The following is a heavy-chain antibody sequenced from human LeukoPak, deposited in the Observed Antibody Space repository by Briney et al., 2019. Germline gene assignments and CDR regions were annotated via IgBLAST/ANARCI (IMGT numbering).Heavy chain of an antibody. V-gene: IGHV4-4*02. Sequence: SGTLSLTCAVSGGSISSSNWWSWVRQPPGKGLEWIGEIYHSGSTNYNPSLKRRVTISVDKSKNQFSLKLSSVTAADTAVYYCARDGRGYSSGWYYFDYWGQGTLVTVSS. CDR3: ARDGRGYSSGWYYFDY. CDR1: GGSISSSNW. CDR2: IYHSGST. D-gene: IGHD6-19*01. J-gene: IGHJ4*02.